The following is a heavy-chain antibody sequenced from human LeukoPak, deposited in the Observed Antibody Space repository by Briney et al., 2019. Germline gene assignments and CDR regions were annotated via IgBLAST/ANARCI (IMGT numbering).Heavy chain of an antibody. CDR2: IYYSGST. D-gene: IGHD4-23*01. J-gene: IGHJ4*02. Sequence: SETLSLTCTVSGGSISSYYWSWIRQPPGKGLEWIGYIYYSGSTNYNPSLKSRVTISVDTSKNQFSPKLSSVTAADTAVYYCARGRPHGNDYWGQGTLVTVSS. V-gene: IGHV4-59*01. CDR3: ARGRPHGNDY. CDR1: GGSISSYY.